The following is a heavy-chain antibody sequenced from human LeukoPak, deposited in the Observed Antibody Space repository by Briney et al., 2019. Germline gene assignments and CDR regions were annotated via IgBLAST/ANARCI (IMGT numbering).Heavy chain of an antibody. CDR3: AELGITMIGGV. CDR2: INSSGSTI. D-gene: IGHD3-10*02. V-gene: IGHV3-48*03. CDR1: GFTFTSYA. J-gene: IGHJ6*04. Sequence: GGSLRLSCVASGFTFTSYAMSWVRQAPGKGLEWVSYINSSGSTIYYADSVKGRFTISRDNAKNSLYLQMNSLRAEDTAVYYCAELGITMIGGVWGKGTTVTISS.